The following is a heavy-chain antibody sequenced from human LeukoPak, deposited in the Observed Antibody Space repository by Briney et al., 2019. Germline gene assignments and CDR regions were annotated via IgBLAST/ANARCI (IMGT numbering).Heavy chain of an antibody. V-gene: IGHV3-23*01. CDR3: AKHFCAGLDCSLFDS. J-gene: IGHJ4*02. Sequence: PGGSLRLSCGASGFVFRTYALSWVRQAPGKGLEWVSGIRSAVDTTHYADSVKGRFIISRDNSKNTLSLQLNSLRPEDTALYYCAKHFCAGLDCSLFDSWGQGTLVTVSS. CDR2: IRSAVDTT. D-gene: IGHD3/OR15-3a*01. CDR1: GFVFRTYA.